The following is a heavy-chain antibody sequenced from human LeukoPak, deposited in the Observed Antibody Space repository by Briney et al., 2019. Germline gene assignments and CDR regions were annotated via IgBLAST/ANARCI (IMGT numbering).Heavy chain of an antibody. J-gene: IGHJ3*02. D-gene: IGHD6-13*01. CDR2: IYYSGST. CDR1: GGSISSSSYY. V-gene: IGHV4-39*07. Sequence: SETLSLTCTVSGGSISSSSYYWGWIRQPPGKGLDWIGSIYYSGSTYYNPSLKSRLTISVDTSKNQFSLKLSSVTAADTAVYYCAREISSSGDIWGQGTMSPSLQ. CDR3: AREISSSGDI.